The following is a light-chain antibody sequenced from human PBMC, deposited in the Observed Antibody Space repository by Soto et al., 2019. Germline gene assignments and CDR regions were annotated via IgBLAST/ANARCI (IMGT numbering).Light chain of an antibody. CDR1: QSVGGN. V-gene: IGKV3-15*01. CDR2: GAS. J-gene: IGKJ1*01. CDR3: QQYNKWPPET. Sequence: EIVLRQSPGTLSLSPVDRATLSCSASQSVGGNVAWYQQIPGQPPKLLIYGASTRATGIPARFSGSGSGTEFTLTISSLQSEDFAVYYCQQYNKWPPETFGQGTKVDIK.